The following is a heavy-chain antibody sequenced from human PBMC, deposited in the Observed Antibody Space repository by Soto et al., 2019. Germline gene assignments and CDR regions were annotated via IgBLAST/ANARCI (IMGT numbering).Heavy chain of an antibody. CDR1: GDSISRGAYY. J-gene: IGHJ4*02. CDR3: ARGVATNGVVTAIPGREFYFDY. V-gene: IGHV4-31*03. CDR2: ISNSGRT. D-gene: IGHD2-21*02. Sequence: SETLSLTCTVSGDSISRGAYYWTWIRQHPVKGLEWIGYISNSGRTYYNPSLKSRVTISVHTSNSQFSLELSSVTAADTAVYYCARGVATNGVVTAIPGREFYFDYWGQGTLVTVSS.